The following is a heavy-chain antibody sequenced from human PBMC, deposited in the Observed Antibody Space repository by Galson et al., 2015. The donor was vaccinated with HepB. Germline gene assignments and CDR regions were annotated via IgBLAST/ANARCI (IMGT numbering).Heavy chain of an antibody. Sequence: SLRLSCAASGFTFSSYAMHWVRQAPGKGLEWVAVISYDGSNKYYADSVKGRFTISRDNSKNTLYLQMNSLKTDDTAVYYCTREYSSSSLDYWGQGTLVTVSS. D-gene: IGHD6-6*01. CDR2: ISYDGSNK. J-gene: IGHJ4*02. CDR1: GFTFSSYA. V-gene: IGHV3-30-3*01. CDR3: TREYSSSSLDY.